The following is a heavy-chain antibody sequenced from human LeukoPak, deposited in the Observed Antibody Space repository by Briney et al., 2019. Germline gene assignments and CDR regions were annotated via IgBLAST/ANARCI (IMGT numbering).Heavy chain of an antibody. Sequence: SETLSLTCTVSGGSISSYFWNWIRQPPGKGLEWIGNIHYRGSTNYNPSFKSRVTMSADTSKNQFSLMLSSVTAADTAVYYCARGRTVLDIVVVPVAGGWFDPWGQGTVVTVPS. CDR3: ARGRTVLDIVVVPVAGGWFDP. J-gene: IGHJ5*02. D-gene: IGHD2-2*03. CDR2: IHYRGST. CDR1: GGSISSYF. V-gene: IGHV4-59*08.